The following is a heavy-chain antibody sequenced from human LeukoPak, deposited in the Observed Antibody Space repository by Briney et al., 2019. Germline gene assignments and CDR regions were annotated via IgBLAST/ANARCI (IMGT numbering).Heavy chain of an antibody. Sequence: HGGSLRLSCGASGFTFGTYWMHWVRQAPGKGLVWVSGINSDGGTTTYADSVKGRFTISRDNSKNSLYLQMNSLRTEDTALYYCAKDIAVAGTGAFDIWGQGTMVTVSS. CDR2: INSDGGTT. CDR3: AKDIAVAGTGAFDI. V-gene: IGHV3-74*01. CDR1: GFTFGTYW. J-gene: IGHJ3*02. D-gene: IGHD6-19*01.